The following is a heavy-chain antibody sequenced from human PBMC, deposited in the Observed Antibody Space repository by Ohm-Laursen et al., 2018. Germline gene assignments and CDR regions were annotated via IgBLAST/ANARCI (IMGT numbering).Heavy chain of an antibody. Sequence: SLRLSCTASGFTFSSYSMNWVRQAPGKGLEWVSYISSSRSTINYADSVKGRFTISRDNAKNSLYLQMNSLRAEDTAVYYCARGTSFYGDSYYFDYWGQGTLVTVAS. D-gene: IGHD4-17*01. V-gene: IGHV3-48*01. CDR3: ARGTSFYGDSYYFDY. CDR2: ISSSRSTI. J-gene: IGHJ4*02. CDR1: GFTFSSYS.